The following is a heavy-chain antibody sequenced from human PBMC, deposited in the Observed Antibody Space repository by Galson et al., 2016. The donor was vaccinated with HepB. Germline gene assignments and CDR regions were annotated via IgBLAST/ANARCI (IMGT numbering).Heavy chain of an antibody. Sequence: TLSLTCTVSGGSISSSGYYWTWIRQHPGKGLEWIGYIYYSGSTFYNPSLKSRLTILVDTSKNQFSLKLSSVTAADTAGYYCARGTSRLSPFDLWGRGTLVTVSS. CDR2: IYYSGST. CDR1: GGSISSSGYY. V-gene: IGHV4-31*03. J-gene: IGHJ2*01. CDR3: ARGTSRLSPFDL.